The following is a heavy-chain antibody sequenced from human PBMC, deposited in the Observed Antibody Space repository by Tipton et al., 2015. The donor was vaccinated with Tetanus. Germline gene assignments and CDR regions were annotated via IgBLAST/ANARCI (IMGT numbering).Heavy chain of an antibody. CDR3: ARGITDGYNRRLDY. Sequence: TLSLTCSVSRGPISSYYWSWIRQPAGKGLEWIGHISNGNPDYSGSLKSRVALSVDTSKNEVSLKLRSVPAADTGVYYCARGITDGYNRRLDYWGQGILVAVSP. CDR2: ISNGNP. CDR1: RGPISSYY. J-gene: IGHJ4*02. D-gene: IGHD5-24*01. V-gene: IGHV4-4*07.